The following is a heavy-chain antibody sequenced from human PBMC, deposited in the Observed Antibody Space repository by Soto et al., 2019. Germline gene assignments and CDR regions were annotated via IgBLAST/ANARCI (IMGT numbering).Heavy chain of an antibody. D-gene: IGHD3-3*01. V-gene: IGHV3-15*01. J-gene: IGHJ6*02. CDR3: TIEDFWSKYYYYGMDV. CDR2: IKSKTDGGKT. Sequence: AGSLRLPCAAAGCTFSNPWRSWVRPPPGKGLEWVGRIKSKTDGGKTDSAAPVKGRLTISSDDSNNTLYLQMNSLKTEDTAVYYCTIEDFWSKYYYYGMDVWGQGTTVTVSS. CDR1: GCTFSNPW.